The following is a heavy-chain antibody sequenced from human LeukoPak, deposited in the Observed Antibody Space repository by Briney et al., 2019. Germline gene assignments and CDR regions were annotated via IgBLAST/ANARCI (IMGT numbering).Heavy chain of an antibody. V-gene: IGHV4-39*07. Sequence: PSETLSLTCAVSGDSISNSPYYWVWIRQPPGKGLEWIGGVFYSGTTYYNPSLKSRVTISVDTSKNQFSLQLRSVTAADTAVYYCARGGYQQTSTFDFWGQGTLVTVSS. D-gene: IGHD5-18*01. CDR1: GDSISNSPYY. CDR2: VFYSGTT. CDR3: ARGGYQQTSTFDF. J-gene: IGHJ4*02.